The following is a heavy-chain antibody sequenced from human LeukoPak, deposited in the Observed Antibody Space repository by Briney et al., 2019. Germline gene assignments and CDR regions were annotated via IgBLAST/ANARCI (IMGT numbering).Heavy chain of an antibody. Sequence: GGSLRLSCAASGFTFSSYGMQWVRQAPGKGLEWVADISYDGSNKYYADSVKGPFTTYRDNSKNTLYLQMNSVRAEDTAVYYCAKDRPLLVFFYGMDVWDKGTTVSVSS. CDR1: GFTFSSYG. J-gene: IGHJ6*04. CDR2: ISYDGSNK. D-gene: IGHD2-21*01. CDR3: AKDRPLLVFFYGMDV. V-gene: IGHV3-30*18.